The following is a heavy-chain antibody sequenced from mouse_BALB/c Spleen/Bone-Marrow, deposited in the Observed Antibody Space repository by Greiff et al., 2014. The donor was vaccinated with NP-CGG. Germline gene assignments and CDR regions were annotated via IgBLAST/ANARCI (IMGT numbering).Heavy chain of an antibody. CDR3: ARRGWYYAMDY. Sequence: EVQLVESGGGLVQPGGSLKLSCATSGFTFSDYYMYWVRQTPEKRLEWVAYISSGGGSTYYPDTVKGRFTISRDNAKNTLYLQMSXXXSEDTAMYYCARRGWYYAMDYWGQGTSVTVSS. J-gene: IGHJ4*01. CDR2: ISSGGGST. D-gene: IGHD2-3*01. V-gene: IGHV5-12*02. CDR1: GFTFSDYY.